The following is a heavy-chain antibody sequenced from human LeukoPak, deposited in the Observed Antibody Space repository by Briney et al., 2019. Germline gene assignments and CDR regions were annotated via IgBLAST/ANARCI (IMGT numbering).Heavy chain of an antibody. V-gene: IGHV1-18*01. D-gene: IGHD2-2*01. Sequence: ASVKVSCKASGYTFSNFGINWVRQAPGQGLEWIAWISGNNDNPNYGQKFQGRFTVTTDSSTSTAYMELRNLRSDGTAVYYCARDGTSTDDYWGQGTLVTVSS. J-gene: IGHJ4*02. CDR1: GYTFSNFG. CDR2: ISGNNDNP. CDR3: ARDGTSTDDY.